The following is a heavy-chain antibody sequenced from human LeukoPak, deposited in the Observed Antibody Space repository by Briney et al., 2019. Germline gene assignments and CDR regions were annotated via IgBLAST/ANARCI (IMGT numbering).Heavy chain of an antibody. Sequence: SETLSLTCTVSGGSISSYYWSWIRQPPGKGLEWIGYIYYSGSTNYNPSLKSRVTISVGTSKNQFSLKLSSVTAADTAVYYCARGEGYIPWGYFDYWGQGTLVTVSS. D-gene: IGHD6-13*01. CDR3: ARGEGYIPWGYFDY. CDR2: IYYSGST. CDR1: GGSISSYY. V-gene: IGHV4-59*01. J-gene: IGHJ4*02.